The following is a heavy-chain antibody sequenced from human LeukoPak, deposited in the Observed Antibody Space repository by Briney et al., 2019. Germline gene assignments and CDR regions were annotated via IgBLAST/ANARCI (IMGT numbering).Heavy chain of an antibody. CDR2: ISGSGGST. V-gene: IGHV3-23*01. CDR3: ASQPFDWSPSLNWFDP. J-gene: IGHJ5*02. D-gene: IGHD3-9*01. Sequence: GGSLRLSCAASGFTFSSYAMSWVRQAPGKGLEWVSAISGSGGSTYYADSVKGRFTFSRDNSKNTLYLQMNSLRAEDTAVYYCASQPFDWSPSLNWFDPWGQGTLVTVSS. CDR1: GFTFSSYA.